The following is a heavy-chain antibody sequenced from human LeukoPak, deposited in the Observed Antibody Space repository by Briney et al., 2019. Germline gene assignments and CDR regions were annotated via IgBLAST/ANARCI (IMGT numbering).Heavy chain of an antibody. V-gene: IGHV1-2*02. D-gene: IGHD5-24*01. J-gene: IGHJ4*02. Sequence: ASVTVSCKASGYTFTGYYTHWVRQAPGQGLEWMGWINPNSGGTNYAQKFQGRVTMTRDTSISTAYMELSRLRSDDTAVYYCAKNVEMATINSFDFDYWGQGTLVTVSS. CDR3: AKNVEMATINSFDFDY. CDR1: GYTFTGYY. CDR2: INPNSGGT.